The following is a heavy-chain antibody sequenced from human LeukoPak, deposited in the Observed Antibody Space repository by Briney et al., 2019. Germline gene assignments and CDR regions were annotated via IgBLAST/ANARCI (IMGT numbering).Heavy chain of an antibody. CDR2: MNPNSGNT. V-gene: IGHV1-8*01. D-gene: IGHD3-10*02. CDR1: GYTFTSYD. J-gene: IGHJ6*02. CDR3: ARVFASPYYYYYGMDV. Sequence: ASVKVSCKASGYTFTSYDINWVRQATGQGLEWMGWMNPNSGNTGYAQKFQGRVTMTRNTSIRTAYMELSSLRSEDTAVYYCARVFASPYYYYYGMDVWGQGTTVTVSS.